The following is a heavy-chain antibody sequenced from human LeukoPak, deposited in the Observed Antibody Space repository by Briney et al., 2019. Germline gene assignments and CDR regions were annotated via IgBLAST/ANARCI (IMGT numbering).Heavy chain of an antibody. Sequence: PGGSLRLSCAASGFTFSSYSMNWVRQAPGKGLEWVSSISSSSSYIYYADSVKGRFTISRDNAKNSLYLQMNSLRAEDTAVYYCARAFYDSSGYRYWYFDLWGRGTLVTVSS. CDR2: ISSSSSYI. D-gene: IGHD3-22*01. J-gene: IGHJ2*01. CDR3: ARAFYDSSGYRYWYFDL. CDR1: GFTFSSYS. V-gene: IGHV3-21*01.